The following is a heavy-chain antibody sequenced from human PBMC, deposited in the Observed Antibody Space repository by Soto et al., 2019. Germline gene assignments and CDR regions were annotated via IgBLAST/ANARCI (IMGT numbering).Heavy chain of an antibody. J-gene: IGHJ6*04. CDR1: GFRFTNYW. CDR2: IYPGDSDT. Sequence: GESLKISCKTSGFRFTNYWIGWVRQMPGKGLEWMGIIYPGDSDTRYSPSFQGQVTISADKSISTAYLQWSSLKASDTAMYYCARHAPNDFWSGYVYYYGMDVWGEGTTVTVSS. CDR3: ARHAPNDFWSGYVYYYGMDV. V-gene: IGHV5-51*01. D-gene: IGHD3-3*01.